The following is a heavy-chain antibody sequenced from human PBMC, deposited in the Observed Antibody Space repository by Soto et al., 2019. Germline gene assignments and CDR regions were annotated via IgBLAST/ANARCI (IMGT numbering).Heavy chain of an antibody. CDR1: GYTFTSYQ. J-gene: IGHJ4*02. CDR2: INPSGGST. CDR3: AKWSDNFDSIGRPLDY. D-gene: IGHD3-22*01. V-gene: IGHV1-46*01. Sequence: ASVKVSCKASGYTFTSYQMHWVRQAPGQGLEWMGIINPSGGSTVYAQKFQGRVTMTRDTSTSTVYMELSSLRSEDTAVYYCAKWSDNFDSIGRPLDYWGQGNLVTVAS.